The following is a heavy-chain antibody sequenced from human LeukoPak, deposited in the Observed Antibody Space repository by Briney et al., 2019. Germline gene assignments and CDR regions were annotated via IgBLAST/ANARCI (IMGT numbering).Heavy chain of an antibody. Sequence: SETLSLTCTVSGGSISSYYWSWIRQPPGKGLEWIGYIYYSGSTNYNPSLKSRVTISVDTSKNQFSLKLSSVTAADTAVYYCARASQQWLDIDYWGQGTLVTVSS. V-gene: IGHV4-59*01. CDR1: GGSISSYY. D-gene: IGHD6-19*01. CDR3: ARASQQWLDIDY. J-gene: IGHJ4*02. CDR2: IYYSGST.